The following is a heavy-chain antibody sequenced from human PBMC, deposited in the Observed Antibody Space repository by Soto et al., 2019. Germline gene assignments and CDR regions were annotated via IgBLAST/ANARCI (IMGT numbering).Heavy chain of an antibody. J-gene: IGHJ6*02. CDR3: ARSDYDFWSGYSPYYYYGMDV. V-gene: IGHV1-69*13. Sequence: SVKVSCKASGGTFSSYAISWVRQAPGQGLEWMGGIIPIFGTANYAQKFQGRVTITADESTSTAYMELSSLRSEDTAVYYCARSDYDFWSGYSPYYYYGMDVWGQGTTVTVSS. CDR1: GGTFSSYA. D-gene: IGHD3-3*01. CDR2: IIPIFGTA.